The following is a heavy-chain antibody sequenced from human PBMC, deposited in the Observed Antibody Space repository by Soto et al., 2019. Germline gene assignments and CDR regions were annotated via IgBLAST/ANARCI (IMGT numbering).Heavy chain of an antibody. CDR3: ARDPGDTAMAKFYYYYGMDV. CDR1: GYTFTSYG. D-gene: IGHD5-18*01. V-gene: IGHV1-18*01. Sequence: QVQLVQSGAEVKKPGASVKVSCKASGYTFTSYGISWVRQAPGQGLEWMGWISAYNGNTNYAQKLQGRVTMTTDTSTSTAYMELRSLRSDETAVYYCARDPGDTAMAKFYYYYGMDVWGQGTTVTVSS. CDR2: ISAYNGNT. J-gene: IGHJ6*02.